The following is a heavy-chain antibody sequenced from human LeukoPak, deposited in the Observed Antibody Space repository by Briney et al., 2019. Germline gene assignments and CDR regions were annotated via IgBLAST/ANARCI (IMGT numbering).Heavy chain of an antibody. V-gene: IGHV1-2*06. D-gene: IGHD1-26*01. CDR3: ARIYGWTTSGTYELTDY. J-gene: IGHJ4*02. CDR2: INLNSGAT. Sequence: ASVKVSCKASGFTFTDYYIHWVRQAPGQGLEWMERINLNSGATNCAQKFQDKVTMTRDTSITTAYMELRSLTSDDTAIYYCARIYGWTTSGTYELTDYWGQGTLVTVSS. CDR1: GFTFTDYY.